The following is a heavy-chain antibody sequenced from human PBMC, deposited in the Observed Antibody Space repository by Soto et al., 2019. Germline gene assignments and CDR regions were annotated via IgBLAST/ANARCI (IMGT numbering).Heavy chain of an antibody. J-gene: IGHJ6*02. CDR2: ISYDGSNK. CDR1: GFTFSSYA. Sequence: QVQLVESGGGVVQPGRSLRLSCAASGFTFSSYAMHWVRQAPGKGLEWVAVISYDGSNKYYADSVKGRFTISRDNSKNTLYLQMNSLRAEDTAVYYCARDSGDGMDVWGQGTTVTVSS. D-gene: IGHD1-1*01. V-gene: IGHV3-30-3*01. CDR3: ARDSGDGMDV.